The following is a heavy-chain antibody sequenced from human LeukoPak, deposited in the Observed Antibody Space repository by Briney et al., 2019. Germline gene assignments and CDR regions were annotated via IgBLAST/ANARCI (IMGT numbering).Heavy chain of an antibody. CDR2: VYYTGST. CDR3: ARSVLGCSYGLHIDY. J-gene: IGHJ4*02. D-gene: IGHD5-18*01. Sequence: SETLSLTCTVSGGSFSSGTYYWSWIRQPQGKGLEWIVYVYYTGSTNYNPSLKSRVTISVDTSKNQFSLKLSSLTAADTAVYYCARSVLGCSYGLHIDYWGQGTLVTVSS. CDR1: GGSFSSGTYY. V-gene: IGHV4-61*01.